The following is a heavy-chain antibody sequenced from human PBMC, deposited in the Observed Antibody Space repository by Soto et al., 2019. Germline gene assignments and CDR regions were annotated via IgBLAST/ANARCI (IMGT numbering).Heavy chain of an antibody. D-gene: IGHD1-7*01. CDR2: MNPNSGNT. V-gene: IGHV1-8*01. Sequence: ASVKVSCKASGYTFTSYDINWVRQATGQGLEWMGWMNPNSGNTGYAQKFQGRVTMTRNTSISTAYMELSSLRSEDTAVYYCARVGGTFPEDYYYYMDVWGKGTKVTVSS. CDR1: GYTFTSYD. CDR3: ARVGGTFPEDYYYYMDV. J-gene: IGHJ6*03.